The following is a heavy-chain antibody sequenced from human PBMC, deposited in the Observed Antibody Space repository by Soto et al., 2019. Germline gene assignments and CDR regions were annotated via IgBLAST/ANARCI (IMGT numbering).Heavy chain of an antibody. CDR2: INSDGSGT. Sequence: HPGGSLRLSCAASGFTFSSHWMHWVRQAPGKGLVWVSRINSDGSGTSYADSVKGRFTISRDNAKNTLYLQMSSLRAEDTALYYCVDPYFFDYWGQGTLVTVS. CDR3: VDPYFFDY. CDR1: GFTFSSHW. V-gene: IGHV3-74*01. J-gene: IGHJ4*02. D-gene: IGHD2-2*03.